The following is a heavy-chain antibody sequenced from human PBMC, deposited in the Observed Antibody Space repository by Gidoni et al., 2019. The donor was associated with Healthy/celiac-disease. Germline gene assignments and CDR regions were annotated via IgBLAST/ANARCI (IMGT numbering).Heavy chain of an antibody. CDR3: ARDRNDFWSGNWFDP. CDR1: GFTFRSYW. D-gene: IGHD3-3*01. V-gene: IGHV3-7*03. CDR2: IKQDGSEK. Sequence: EVQLVESGGGLVQPGGSLRLSCAASGFTFRSYWMSWVRQAPGKGLEWVANIKQDGSEKYYVDSVKGRFTISRDNAKNSLYLQMNSLRAEDTAVYYCARDRNDFWSGNWFDPWGQGTLVTVSS. J-gene: IGHJ5*02.